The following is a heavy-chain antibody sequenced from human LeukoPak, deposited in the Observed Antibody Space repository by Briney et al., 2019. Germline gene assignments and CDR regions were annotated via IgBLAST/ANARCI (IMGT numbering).Heavy chain of an antibody. V-gene: IGHV4-39*01. D-gene: IGHD5-12*01. J-gene: IGHJ4*02. Sequence: SETLSLTCTVSGGSISSSSYYWGWIRQPPGKGLEWIGSIYYSGSTYYNPSLKSRVTISVDTSKNQFSLKLSSVTAADTAVYYCARGWNSGYDQTFDYWGQGTLVTVSS. CDR3: ARGWNSGYDQTFDY. CDR2: IYYSGST. CDR1: GGSISSSSYY.